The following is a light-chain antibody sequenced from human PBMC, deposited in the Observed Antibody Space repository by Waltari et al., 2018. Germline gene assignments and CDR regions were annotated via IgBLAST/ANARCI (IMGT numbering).Light chain of an antibody. CDR2: DVS. CDR1: SSDVGGYNF. Sequence: QSALTQPASVSGSPGQSITISCTGTSSDVGGYNFVSWYQQHPGTAPKLMIYDVSNRRSGVSNRFSGSKSGNTASLTISGLQAEDEADYYCSSYTSSSTVFGSGTKVTVL. CDR3: SSYTSSSTV. J-gene: IGLJ6*01. V-gene: IGLV2-14*03.